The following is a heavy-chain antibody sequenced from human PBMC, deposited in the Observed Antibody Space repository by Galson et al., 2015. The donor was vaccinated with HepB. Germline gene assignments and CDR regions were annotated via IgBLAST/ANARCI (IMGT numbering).Heavy chain of an antibody. D-gene: IGHD4/OR15-4a*01. CDR3: ARDRDYRFDY. Sequence: SVKVSCKASGYTFTVNGISWVRQAPGQGLEWMGWISANSGDTKYAQNLQGRVTLTRNTSTSTAYLELRSLRSDDTATYYCARDRDYRFDYWGQGTLVPVSS. V-gene: IGHV1-18*04. CDR1: GYTFTVNG. J-gene: IGHJ4*02. CDR2: ISANSGDT.